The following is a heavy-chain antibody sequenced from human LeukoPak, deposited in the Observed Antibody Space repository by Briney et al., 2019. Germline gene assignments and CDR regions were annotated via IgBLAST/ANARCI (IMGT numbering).Heavy chain of an antibody. J-gene: IGHJ6*02. D-gene: IGHD3-10*01. CDR2: IYYSGST. CDR1: GGSISSYY. CDR3: ASSGSAVHGMDV. Sequence: SETLSLTCTVSGGSISSYYWSWIRQPPGKGLEWIGYIYYSGSTNYNPSLKSRVTISVDTSKNQFSLKLSSVTAADTAVYYCASSGSAVHGMDVRGQGTTVTVSS. V-gene: IGHV4-59*01.